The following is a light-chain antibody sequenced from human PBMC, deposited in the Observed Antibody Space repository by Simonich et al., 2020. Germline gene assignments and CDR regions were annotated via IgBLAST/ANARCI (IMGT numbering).Light chain of an antibody. CDR2: GAS. V-gene: IGKV3-15*01. Sequence: EILMTQSPATLSVSPGERATLSCRASQSVISNLAWYHQKPGQAPRLLISGASTRATGIPARFSGSGSGTEFTLTISSMQSEDFAVYYCQQYNNWPHTFGQGTKLEIK. J-gene: IGKJ2*01. CDR1: QSVISN. CDR3: QQYNNWPHT.